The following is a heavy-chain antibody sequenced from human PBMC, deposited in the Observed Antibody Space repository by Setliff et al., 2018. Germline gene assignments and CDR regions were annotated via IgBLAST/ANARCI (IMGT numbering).Heavy chain of an antibody. Sequence: GGSLRLSCAASGFSFSSFWMAWVRQSPGRGLEWVTAISSSSTYIFYAGSVKGRFTISRDNAKNSLSLQMNNLRTEDTAVYFCASIDWGENFYNTDVWGKGTTVTVSS. CDR3: ASIDWGENFYNTDV. D-gene: IGHD7-27*01. J-gene: IGHJ6*03. V-gene: IGHV3-21*01. CDR1: GFSFSSFW. CDR2: ISSSSTYI.